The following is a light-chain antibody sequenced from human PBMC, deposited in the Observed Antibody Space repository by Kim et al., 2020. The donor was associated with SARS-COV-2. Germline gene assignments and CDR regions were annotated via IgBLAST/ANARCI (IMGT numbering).Light chain of an antibody. V-gene: IGKV3-20*01. CDR2: DTS. Sequence: EIVLTQSPGTLSLSPGERATLSCRASQSVSSNYLAWYQQKPGQAPRLLIYDTSTRATGIPDRFSVSGSGTDFTLTISRLEPEDFAVYYCQQYGSLITFGQGTRLEIK. CDR1: QSVSSNY. CDR3: QQYGSLIT. J-gene: IGKJ5*01.